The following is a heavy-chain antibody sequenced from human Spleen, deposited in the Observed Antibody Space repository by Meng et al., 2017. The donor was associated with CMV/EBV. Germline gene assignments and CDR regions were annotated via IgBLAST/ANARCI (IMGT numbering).Heavy chain of an antibody. Sequence: SETLSLTCSVFGGSINTYYWNWIRQPPGKGLAWIGYIYDSGSTNYNPSLKSRVAISVDTSKNQFSLKLSSVTAADTAVYFCARDTYRHYGMDVWGQGTTVTVSS. D-gene: IGHD4-11*01. V-gene: IGHV4-59*01. CDR3: ARDTYRHYGMDV. CDR1: GGSINTYY. J-gene: IGHJ6*02. CDR2: IYDSGST.